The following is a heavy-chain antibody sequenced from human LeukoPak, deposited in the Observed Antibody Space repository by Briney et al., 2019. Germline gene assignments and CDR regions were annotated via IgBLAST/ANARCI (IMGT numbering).Heavy chain of an antibody. V-gene: IGHV5-51*01. CDR1: GYYFTNYW. J-gene: IGHJ4*02. D-gene: IGHD6-6*01. CDR2: IYPGENNI. CDR3: ARHITTSSTSSHFDS. Sequence: GESLKISCKGSGYYFTNYWMAWVRQMPGKGLEYMGFIYPGENNIRYSPPFQGQVTISADKSINTAYLQWNSLKASDTAMYYCARHITTSSTSSHFDSWGQGTLVTVS.